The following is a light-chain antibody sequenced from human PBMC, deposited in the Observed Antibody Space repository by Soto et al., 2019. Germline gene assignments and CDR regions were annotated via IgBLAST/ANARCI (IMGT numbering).Light chain of an antibody. Sequence: QSVLTQPPSASGTPGQRVTISCSGSGSNIGDNYVYWYQQVPGTAPKLLIYRNNQRPSGVPDRFSGSKSGTSGSLAISGLRSEDEADYYCAAWDDSLSGVVFGGGTQLTVL. CDR1: GSNIGDNY. V-gene: IGLV1-47*01. CDR2: RNN. CDR3: AAWDDSLSGVV. J-gene: IGLJ2*01.